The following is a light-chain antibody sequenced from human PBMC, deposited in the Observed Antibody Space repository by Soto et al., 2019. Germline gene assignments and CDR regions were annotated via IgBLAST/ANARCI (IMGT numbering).Light chain of an antibody. V-gene: IGKV1-39*01. CDR3: QQSYSTPPWT. Sequence: DIQMTQTQSPLSAAVGDRVTIACRASQNINTYLNWYQQKPGKAPKLLIFDAASLQSGVPSRFSGSGSGTDFTLTISSLQPEDFATYYCQQSYSTPPWTFGQGTKVDIK. J-gene: IGKJ1*01. CDR2: DAA. CDR1: QNINTY.